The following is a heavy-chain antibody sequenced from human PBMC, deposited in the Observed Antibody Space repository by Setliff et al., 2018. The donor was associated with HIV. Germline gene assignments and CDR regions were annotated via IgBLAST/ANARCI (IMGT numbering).Heavy chain of an antibody. J-gene: IGHJ6*02. Sequence: SETMSLTCTVSGGSISSSSYYWGWLRQTPGKGLEWIGSIYHSGGTYYNPSLKSRVSISVDTSKNQFSLTLSSVTAADTSVYYCARRPAGAVAGGYGMDVWGQGATVTVSS. D-gene: IGHD6-19*01. CDR1: GGSISSSSYY. CDR2: IYHSGGT. CDR3: ARRPAGAVAGGYGMDV. V-gene: IGHV4-39*07.